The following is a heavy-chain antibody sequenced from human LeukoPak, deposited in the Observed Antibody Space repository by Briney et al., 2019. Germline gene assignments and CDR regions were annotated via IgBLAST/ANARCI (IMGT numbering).Heavy chain of an antibody. J-gene: IGHJ4*02. D-gene: IGHD6-19*01. Sequence: PGGSLRLSCAASEFTFSSYSMNWVRQAPGKGLEWVSYITNSGNSRSYADSVKGRFTISRDNTKNSLYLQMNGLRAEDTAVYYCAKTGPIAVAGTDFDYWGQGTLVTVSS. CDR3: AKTGPIAVAGTDFDY. V-gene: IGHV3-48*01. CDR1: EFTFSSYS. CDR2: ITNSGNSR.